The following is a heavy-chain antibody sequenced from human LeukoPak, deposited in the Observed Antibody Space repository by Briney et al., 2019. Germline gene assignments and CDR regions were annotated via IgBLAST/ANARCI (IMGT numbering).Heavy chain of an antibody. CDR2: IRYDGSNK. V-gene: IGHV3-30*02. J-gene: IGHJ3*02. D-gene: IGHD3-3*01. CDR3: AKEQSVYYDFWSGYYTPHDAFDI. CDR1: GFTSSSYG. Sequence: GGSLRLSCAASGFTSSSYGMHWVRQAPGKGLEWVAFIRYDGSNKYYADSVKGRFTISRDNSKNTLYLQMNSLRAEDTAVYYCAKEQSVYYDFWSGYYTPHDAFDIWGQGTMVTVSS.